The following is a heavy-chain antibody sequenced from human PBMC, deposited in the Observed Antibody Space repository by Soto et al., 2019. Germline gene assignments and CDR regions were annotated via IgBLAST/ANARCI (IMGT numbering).Heavy chain of an antibody. CDR1: GYSFIKNA. CDR3: ARLEAGVKLDY. V-gene: IGHV1-3*01. J-gene: IGHJ4*02. CDR2: INVGTDKT. Sequence: QVQLVQSGAEVKKPGASVKLSCKTSGYSFIKNAIHWVRQAPGQRPEWMGWINVGTDKTKYSQKFQGRVTITTDASASSAYMEVTSLGPEDTAVYYCARLEAGVKLDYWGQGTPVTVSS.